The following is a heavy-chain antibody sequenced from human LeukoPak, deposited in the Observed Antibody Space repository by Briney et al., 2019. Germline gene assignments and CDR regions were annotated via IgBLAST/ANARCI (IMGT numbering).Heavy chain of an antibody. D-gene: IGHD6-13*01. CDR3: ARAGRYGTTWYGGVDY. CDR2: ISSTGGTT. CDR1: GFTFSNAW. V-gene: IGHV3-23*01. Sequence: GGSLRLSCVASGFTFSNAWMSWVRQAPGKGLESVSDISSTGGTTAYADSVKGRFTISRDNSRNTLYLQMNMLRAEDAAVYYCARAGRYGTTWYGGVDYWGQGTLVTVSS. J-gene: IGHJ4*02.